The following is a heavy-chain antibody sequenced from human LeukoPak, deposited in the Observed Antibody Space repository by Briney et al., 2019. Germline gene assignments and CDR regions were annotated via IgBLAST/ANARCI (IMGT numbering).Heavy chain of an antibody. CDR2: IHQDGNEK. CDR1: GFTFSSYA. J-gene: IGHJ4*02. V-gene: IGHV3-7*04. D-gene: IGHD2-15*01. Sequence: GGSLRLSCAASGFTFSSYAMSWVRQAPGKGLEWVANIHQDGNEKYYVDSVKGRFTISRDNAKNSLYPQMNSPRAEDTAVYYCARGDKFSGDYWGQGTLVTVSS. CDR3: ARGDKFSGDY.